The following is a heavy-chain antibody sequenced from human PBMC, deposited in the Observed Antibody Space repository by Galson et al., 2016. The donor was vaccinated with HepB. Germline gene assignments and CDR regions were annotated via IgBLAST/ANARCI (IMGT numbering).Heavy chain of an antibody. J-gene: IGHJ4*02. CDR3: VRAWSGSSPDY. D-gene: IGHD1-26*01. V-gene: IGHV3-64*03. CDR2: ISNNGGAK. CDR1: GFSFTTYY. Sequence: SLRLSCAASGFSFTTYYIDWVRQAPRKRLEYVSGISNNGGAKYHADSVKGRFTISRDNSKNTVDLHMSSLRPEDTAVYYCVRAWSGSSPDYWGQGTQVTVSS.